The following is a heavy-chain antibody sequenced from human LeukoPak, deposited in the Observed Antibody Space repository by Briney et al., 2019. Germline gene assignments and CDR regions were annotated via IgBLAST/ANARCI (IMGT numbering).Heavy chain of an antibody. Sequence: SETLSLTCTVSGGSISSSSYYWGWIRQPPGKGLEWIGSIYYSGSTYYNPSLKSRVTISVDTSKNQFSLKLSSVTAADTAVYYCARRTTQPLKRSWFDPWGQETLVTVSS. CDR2: IYYSGST. D-gene: IGHD2-2*01. CDR1: GGSISSSSYY. CDR3: ARRTTQPLKRSWFDP. V-gene: IGHV4-39*01. J-gene: IGHJ5*02.